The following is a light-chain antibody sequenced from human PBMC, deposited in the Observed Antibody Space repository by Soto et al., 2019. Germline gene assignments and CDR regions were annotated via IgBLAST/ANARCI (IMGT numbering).Light chain of an antibody. Sequence: IQMTQSPSTLSAPVGDRVTITCRASQSISRWVAWYQQKPGKAPKLLIYDASSLESGVPARFSGSGSGTEFTLTIRSLQPDDFATYYCQQYDSYWTFGQGTKVDIK. CDR2: DAS. J-gene: IGKJ1*01. CDR3: QQYDSYWT. CDR1: QSISRW. V-gene: IGKV1-5*01.